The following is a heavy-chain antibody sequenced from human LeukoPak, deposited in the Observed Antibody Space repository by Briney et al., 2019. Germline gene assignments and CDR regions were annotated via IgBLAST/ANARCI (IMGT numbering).Heavy chain of an antibody. V-gene: IGHV3-21*01. CDR2: ISSSSSYI. J-gene: IGHJ4*02. D-gene: IGHD5-24*01. CDR3: ARDGRDGYNYIPLDY. CDR1: GFTFSSYS. Sequence: GGSLRLSCAASGFTFSSYSMNWVHQAPGKGLEWVSSISSSSSYIYYADSVKGRFTISRDNAKNSLYLQMNSLRAEDTAVYYCARDGRDGYNYIPLDYWGQGTLVTVSS.